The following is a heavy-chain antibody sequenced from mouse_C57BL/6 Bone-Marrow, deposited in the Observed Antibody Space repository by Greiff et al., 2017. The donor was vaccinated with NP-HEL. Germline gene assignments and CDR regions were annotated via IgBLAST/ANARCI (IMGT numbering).Heavy chain of an antibody. CDR2: FHPYNDDT. CDR3: ATYYSNGPAWFAY. CDR1: GYTFTTYP. J-gene: IGHJ3*01. D-gene: IGHD2-5*01. Sequence: VQLQQSGAELVKPGASVKMSCKASGYTFTTYPIEWMKQNHGKSLEWIGNFHPYNDDTKYNEKFKGKATLTVEKTSSTVYMELSRLTTNDSAVYYCATYYSNGPAWFAYWGQGTLVTVSA. V-gene: IGHV1-47*01.